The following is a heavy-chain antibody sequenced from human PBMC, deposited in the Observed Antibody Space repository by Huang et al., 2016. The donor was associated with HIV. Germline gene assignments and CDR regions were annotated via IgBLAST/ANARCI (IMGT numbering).Heavy chain of an antibody. D-gene: IGHD6-19*01. Sequence: QVQLRQWGAGLVKPSETLSLTCAVYGGSSSGYYWTWIRQSPGKGLEWIGEINHSGKTNYQPSLKRRGTNARDTARKQLSLQWTSVSAADTGVYFCAREKAGGSAWYGVYYFDYWGEGALVTVTS. CDR3: AREKAGGSAWYGVYYFDY. CDR2: INHSGKT. J-gene: IGHJ4*02. V-gene: IGHV4-34*01. CDR1: GGSSSGYY.